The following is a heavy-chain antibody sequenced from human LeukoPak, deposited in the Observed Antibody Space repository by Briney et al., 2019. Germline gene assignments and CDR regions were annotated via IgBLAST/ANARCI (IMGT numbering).Heavy chain of an antibody. J-gene: IGHJ6*02. V-gene: IGHV4-61*02. CDR1: GGSISSGSYY. Sequence: KASETLSLTCTVSGGSISSGSYYWSWIRQPAGEGLEWIGRIYTSESTNYNPSLKSRVTISVDTSKNQFSLKLSSVTAADTAVYYCAVSIAAAGTFAGDYYYYYGMDVWGQGTTVTVSS. D-gene: IGHD6-13*01. CDR2: IYTSEST. CDR3: AVSIAAAGTFAGDYYYYYGMDV.